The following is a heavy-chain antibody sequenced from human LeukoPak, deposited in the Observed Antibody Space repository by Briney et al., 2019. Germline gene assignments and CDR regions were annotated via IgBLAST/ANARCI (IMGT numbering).Heavy chain of an antibody. Sequence: SETLSLTCAIYGGSFSGYYWSWIRQPPGKGLEWIGEINHSGSTNYNPSLKSRVIISVDTSNNQFSLKLNSVTAADTAVYYCARTSISGLVGGYYFDYWGQGTLVTVSS. D-gene: IGHD6-19*01. J-gene: IGHJ4*02. CDR2: INHSGST. CDR1: GGSFSGYY. CDR3: ARTSISGLVGGYYFDY. V-gene: IGHV4-34*01.